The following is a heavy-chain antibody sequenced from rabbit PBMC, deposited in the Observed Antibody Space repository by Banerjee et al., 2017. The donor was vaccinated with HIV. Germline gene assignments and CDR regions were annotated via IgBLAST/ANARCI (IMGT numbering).Heavy chain of an antibody. Sequence: SFSNKYVMCWVRQAPGKGLEWIACINTSTGNTVYASWAKGRFTISKTSSTTVTLQMTSLTAADTATYFCARDWADSNGYGFDPWGPGTLVTVS. CDR1: SFSNKYV. J-gene: IGHJ2*01. V-gene: IGHV1S40*01. CDR2: INTSTGNT. CDR3: ARDWADSNGYGFDP. D-gene: IGHD6-1*01.